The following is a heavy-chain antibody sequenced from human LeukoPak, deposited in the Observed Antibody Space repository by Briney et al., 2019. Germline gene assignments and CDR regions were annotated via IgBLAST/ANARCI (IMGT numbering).Heavy chain of an antibody. D-gene: IGHD4-23*01. J-gene: IGHJ4*02. CDR1: GGSFSGYY. CDR3: AGRDEDGGKALDY. CDR2: INHSGST. V-gene: IGHV4-34*01. Sequence: SESLSLTCAVYGGSFSGYYWSWIRQPPGKGLEGIGEINHSGSTNYNPSLKSRVTISVDTSKNQFSLKLSSVPAADTAVYYCAGRDEDGGKALDYWGQGTLVTVSS.